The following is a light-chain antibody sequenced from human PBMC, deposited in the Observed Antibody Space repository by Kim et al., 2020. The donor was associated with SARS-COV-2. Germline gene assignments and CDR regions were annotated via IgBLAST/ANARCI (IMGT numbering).Light chain of an antibody. V-gene: IGLV2-14*03. CDR3: TSYRSSGYV. CDR1: SSDVGGYNY. Sequence: QSALTQPASVSGSPGQSITISCTGTSSDVGGYNYVSWYQQYPGKAPKLMIYDVLKRPSGVSHRFSGSKSGNTAPLTISGLQAEDEADYYCTSYRSSGYVFGTGTKVTVL. CDR2: DVL. J-gene: IGLJ1*01.